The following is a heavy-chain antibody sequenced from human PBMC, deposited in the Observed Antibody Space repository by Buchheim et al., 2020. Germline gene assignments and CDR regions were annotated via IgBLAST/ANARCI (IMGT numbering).Heavy chain of an antibody. D-gene: IGHD3-9*01. V-gene: IGHV3-11*01. J-gene: IGHJ6*02. CDR2: ISSSGSTR. Sequence: QVQLVESGGGLVKPGGSLRLSCEASGFTFSDNYMSWIRQAPGKGLEWVAYISSSGSTRYYADSVKGRLTISRDNAKNSLYLQMNSLRAEDTAVYYCARDPHLTGYYSKYYYYGMDVWGQGTT. CDR3: ARDPHLTGYYSKYYYYGMDV. CDR1: GFTFSDNY.